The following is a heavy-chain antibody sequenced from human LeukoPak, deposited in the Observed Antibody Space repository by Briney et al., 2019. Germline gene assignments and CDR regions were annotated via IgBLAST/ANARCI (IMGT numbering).Heavy chain of an antibody. V-gene: IGHV1-69*05. CDR1: GGRLSTYA. Sequence: SVKVSCKASGGRLSTYALAWVRQAPGQGLEWVGGIIPIFATANYAQKFQGRVTITTDESTSTAYMELSSLRSEDTAVYYCARGPGLERFDYWGQGTLVTVSS. CDR2: IIPIFATA. J-gene: IGHJ4*02. D-gene: IGHD1-1*01. CDR3: ARGPGLERFDY.